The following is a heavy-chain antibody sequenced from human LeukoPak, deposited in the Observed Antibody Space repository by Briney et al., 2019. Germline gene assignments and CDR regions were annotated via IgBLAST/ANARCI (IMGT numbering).Heavy chain of an antibody. CDR3: ARDSGRRGYPEYSFDY. D-gene: IGHD3-10*01. Sequence: PSETLSLTCTVSRGSLGTYYWSWIRQPAGKGLDWIGRIYTSGSTKKNPSLSSRVTISIDASKNQFSLRLSSLTAADTAIYYCARDSGRRGYPEYSFDYWGQGTPVIVSS. V-gene: IGHV4-4*07. CDR1: RGSLGTYY. J-gene: IGHJ4*02. CDR2: IYTSGST.